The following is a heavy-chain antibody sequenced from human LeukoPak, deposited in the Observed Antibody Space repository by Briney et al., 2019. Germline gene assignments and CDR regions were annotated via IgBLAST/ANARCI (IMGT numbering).Heavy chain of an antibody. CDR1: GFMFSSYG. J-gene: IGHJ4*02. D-gene: IGHD3-3*01. CDR3: ARGTDSAPQGYDFWSFDY. Sequence: PGGSLRLSCTASGFMFSSYGMHGVRQAPGKGLDWMAYIQHDGSGQFYADSVKGRFTISRDNSKNTVYLQMNSLRAEDTAVYYCARGTDSAPQGYDFWSFDYWGQGTLVTVST. V-gene: IGHV3-30*02. CDR2: IQHDGSGQ.